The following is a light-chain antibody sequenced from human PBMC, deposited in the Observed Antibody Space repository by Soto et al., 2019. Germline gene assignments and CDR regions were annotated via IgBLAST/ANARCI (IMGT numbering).Light chain of an antibody. J-gene: IGLJ2*01. CDR3: SSYAGSNNFGV. Sequence: QSALTQPPSASGSPGQSVTISCTGTSSDVGGYNYVSWYQRHPGKAPKLMIYEVSKRPSGVPDRFSGSKSGNTASLTVSGLQAEDEADYYCSSYAGSNNFGVFGGGTKVTVL. V-gene: IGLV2-8*01. CDR2: EVS. CDR1: SSDVGGYNY.